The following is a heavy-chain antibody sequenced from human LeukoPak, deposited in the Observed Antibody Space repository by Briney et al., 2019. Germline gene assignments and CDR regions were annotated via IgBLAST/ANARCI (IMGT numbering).Heavy chain of an antibody. CDR3: AQGRGASGAFDI. CDR2: IYYSGST. CDR1: GGSISSYY. Sequence: PSETLSLTCTVSGGSISSYYWSWIRQPPGKGLEWVGYIYYSGSTNYNPSLKSRVTISVDTSKNQFSLKLSSVTAADTAVYYCAQGRGASGAFDIWGQGTMVTVSS. D-gene: IGHD3-10*01. V-gene: IGHV4-59*01. J-gene: IGHJ3*02.